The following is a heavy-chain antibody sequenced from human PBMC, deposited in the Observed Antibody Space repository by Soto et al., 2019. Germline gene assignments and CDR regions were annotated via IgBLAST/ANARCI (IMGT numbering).Heavy chain of an antibody. CDR2: INPSGGST. V-gene: IGHV1-46*03. CDR1: GYTFTSYY. J-gene: IGHJ4*02. CDR3: ARGGHIAVVTASFDY. Sequence: ASVKVSCKASGYTFTSYYMHWVRQAPGQGLEWMGIINPSGGSTNYAQKFQGRVTMTRGTSTSTVFMELSSLRSADTAVYYCARGGHIAVVTASFDYWGQGTLVTVSS. D-gene: IGHD2-21*02.